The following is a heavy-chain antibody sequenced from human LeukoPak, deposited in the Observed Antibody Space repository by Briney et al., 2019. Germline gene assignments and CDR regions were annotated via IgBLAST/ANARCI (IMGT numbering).Heavy chain of an antibody. CDR1: GFTFSRYG. J-gene: IGHJ4*02. CDR2: IWYDGSNK. D-gene: IGHD4-17*01. V-gene: IGHV3-33*06. CDR3: AKSGDNSFDY. Sequence: GGSLRLSCAASGFTFSRYGMHWVRQAPGKGLECVAVIWYDGSNKYYADSVKGRFTISRDNSKNTLYLQMNSLRAEDTAVYYCAKSGDNSFDYWGQGTLVTVSS.